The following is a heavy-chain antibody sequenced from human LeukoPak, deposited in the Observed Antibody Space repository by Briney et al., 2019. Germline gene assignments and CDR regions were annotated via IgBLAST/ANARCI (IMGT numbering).Heavy chain of an antibody. V-gene: IGHV4-4*02. CDR2: IYHSGST. CDR3: ARDLHGGNSFTSDWYFDL. Sequence: PSETLSLTCAVSGGSISISNSNWWSWVRQPPGKGLEWIGEIYHSGSTNYNPSLKSRVTISVDKSKNQFSPKLSSVTAADTAVYYCARDLHGGNSFTSDWYFDLWGRGTLVTVSS. CDR1: GGSISISNSNW. D-gene: IGHD4-23*01. J-gene: IGHJ2*01.